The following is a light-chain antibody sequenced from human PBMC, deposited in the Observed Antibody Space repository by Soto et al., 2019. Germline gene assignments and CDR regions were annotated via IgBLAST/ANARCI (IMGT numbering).Light chain of an antibody. V-gene: IGKV1-8*01. CDR3: QQYYNYPLT. CDR1: QGISSY. J-gene: IGKJ1*01. CDR2: AAS. Sequence: ALRMTQSPSSFSASAGDRVTITCRACQGISSYLAWYQQKPGKAPKLLIYAASTLQSGVPSRFSGSVSGTDFTLTISCLQSEDFATYYCQQYYNYPLTFGQGTKVEIK.